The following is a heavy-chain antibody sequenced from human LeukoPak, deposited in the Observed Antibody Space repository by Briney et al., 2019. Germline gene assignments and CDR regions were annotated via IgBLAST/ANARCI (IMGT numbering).Heavy chain of an antibody. J-gene: IGHJ4*02. V-gene: IGHV4-30-2*01. CDR3: ARTIAAAASWDY. CDR2: IYHSGST. D-gene: IGHD6-13*01. Sequence: SETLSLTCTVSGGSISSGGYYWSWIRQPPGRGLEWIGYIYHSGSTYYNPFLKSRVTISVDRSKNQFSLKLSSVTAADTAVYYCARTIAAAASWDYWGQGTLVTVSS. CDR1: GGSISSGGYY.